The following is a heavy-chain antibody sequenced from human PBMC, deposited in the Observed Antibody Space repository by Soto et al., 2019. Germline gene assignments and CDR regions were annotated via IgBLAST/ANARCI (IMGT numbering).Heavy chain of an antibody. J-gene: IGHJ6*02. CDR3: AKGVLPFDYGMDV. D-gene: IGHD3-3*01. CDR1: GFTFSSYV. CDR2: ISGSDGSI. Sequence: GSLRLSCAASGFTFSSYVMSWVRQAPGKGLEWVSGISGSDGSIYNADSVKGRFTISRDNSKNTLYLQMNSLTAEDTAVYYCAKGVLPFDYGMDVWGQGTTVTV. V-gene: IGHV3-23*01.